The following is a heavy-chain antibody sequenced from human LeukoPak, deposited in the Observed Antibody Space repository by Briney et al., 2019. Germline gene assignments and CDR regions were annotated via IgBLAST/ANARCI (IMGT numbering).Heavy chain of an antibody. CDR3: TRIVEGAFDS. Sequence: GGSLRLSCAASGLIFSNHWMIWVRLAPGKGLLWVSRIDPDGVNTHYADSVKGRFTISRDNAKNTLYLQMNSLRAEDTAVYFCTRIVEGAFDSWGQGTMVTVSP. D-gene: IGHD2-15*01. CDR2: IDPDGVNT. CDR1: GLIFSNHW. J-gene: IGHJ3*02. V-gene: IGHV3-74*01.